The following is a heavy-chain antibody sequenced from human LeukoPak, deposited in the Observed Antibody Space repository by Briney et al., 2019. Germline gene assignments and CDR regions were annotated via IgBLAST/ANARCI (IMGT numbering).Heavy chain of an antibody. D-gene: IGHD2-15*01. Sequence: GGSLRLSCAASGVTFSSYEMNWGRQAPGKGLEWVSYISSSGSTIYYADSFKGRFTISRDNPKNSLYLQMNRMRAEDTAVYYCARVLRYCSGGNCYSGGLGYMDVWGKGTTVTISS. CDR2: ISSSGSTI. CDR3: ARVLRYCSGGNCYSGGLGYMDV. V-gene: IGHV3-48*03. J-gene: IGHJ6*03. CDR1: GVTFSSYE.